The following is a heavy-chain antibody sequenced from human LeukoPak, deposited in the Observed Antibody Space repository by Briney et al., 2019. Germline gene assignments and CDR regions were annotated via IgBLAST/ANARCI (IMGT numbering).Heavy chain of an antibody. CDR2: IYHSGST. D-gene: IGHD1-26*01. CDR1: GGSISSGGYY. J-gene: IGHJ3*02. V-gene: IGHV4-30-2*01. CDR3: ARGQWELLQFAFDI. Sequence: PSQTLSLTCTVSGGSISSGGYYWSWIRQPPGKGLEWIGYIYHSGSTYYNPSLKSRVTISVDRSKNQFSLKLSSVTAADTAVYYCARGQWELLQFAFDIWGQGTMVTVSS.